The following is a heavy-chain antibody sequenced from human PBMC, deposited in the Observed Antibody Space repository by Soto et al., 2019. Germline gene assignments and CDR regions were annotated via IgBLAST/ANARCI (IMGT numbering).Heavy chain of an antibody. CDR1: GFSFSTYA. V-gene: IGHV3-23*01. Sequence: GGSLRLSCADSGFSFSTYAMTWVRQAPGKGLEWVSLISGSGGSTYLADSVKGRFTISRDNSKNTVYLQMNSLRAEDTAVYYCAKDPDRYDYVWGTYRYIDQWGPGTVVTVSS. J-gene: IGHJ4*02. CDR3: AKDPDRYDYVWGTYRYIDQ. CDR2: ISGSGGST. D-gene: IGHD3-16*02.